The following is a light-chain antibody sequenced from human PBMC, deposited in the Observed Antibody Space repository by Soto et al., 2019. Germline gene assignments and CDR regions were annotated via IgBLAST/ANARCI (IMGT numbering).Light chain of an antibody. CDR2: AAS. J-gene: IGKJ5*01. V-gene: IGKV1-16*02. CDR3: PQYNYYPPP. CDR1: QDINNY. Sequence: DVQMTQSQSSLSASVGDRVTITCRASQDINNYLTWFQQRPGKAPKTLIYAASILQPGVPSKFSGSASGTDFTLTISSLQPEDFSTYYCPQYNYYPPPLGQGPRLEI.